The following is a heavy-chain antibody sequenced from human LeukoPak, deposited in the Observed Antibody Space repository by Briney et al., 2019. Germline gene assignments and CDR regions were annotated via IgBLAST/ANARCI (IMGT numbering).Heavy chain of an antibody. Sequence: SETVSRKASVGTFSSYAICWVRQAPRQELEGMGRVIPILGIATYEQMFLVRVTITADKTTSTGYMELSSLRSEDTAVYYCASRFGPRVQFRYYYYYGMDVWGQGTTVTVSS. CDR1: VGTFSSYA. CDR3: ASRFGPRVQFRYYYYYGMDV. V-gene: IGHV1-69*04. D-gene: IGHD3-9*01. J-gene: IGHJ6*02. CDR2: VIPILGIA.